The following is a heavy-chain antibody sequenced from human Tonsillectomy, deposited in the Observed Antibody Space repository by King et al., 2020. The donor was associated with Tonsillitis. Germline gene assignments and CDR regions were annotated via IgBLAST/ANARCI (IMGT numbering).Heavy chain of an antibody. CDR3: ARDRGELLLQGGVY. CDR1: GFTFSTYS. CDR2: ISSRSSYI. D-gene: IGHD3-10*01. J-gene: IGHJ4*02. V-gene: IGHV3-21*01. Sequence: EVQLVESGGGLVKPGGSLRLSCAASGFTFSTYSMNWVRQAPGKGLEWVSSISSRSSYIHYADSVKGRFTISRDNAKNSLYLQMNSLRAEDTAVYYCARDRGELLLQGGVYWGLGTLVTVSS.